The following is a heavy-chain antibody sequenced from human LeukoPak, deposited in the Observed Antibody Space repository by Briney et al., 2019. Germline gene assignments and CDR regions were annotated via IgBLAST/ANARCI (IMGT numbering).Heavy chain of an antibody. V-gene: IGHV4-59*01. D-gene: IGHD5-12*01. CDR1: GSSISNYY. CDR3: ARGLGYRYDY. Sequence: SETLSLTCTVSGSSISNYYWSWIRQPPGKGLEWIGYMYYSGNTNYNPSLKSRVTISVDTSKNHFSLRLSSVTAADTAVYYCARGLGYRYDYWGQGTLVTVSS. J-gene: IGHJ4*02. CDR2: MYYSGNT.